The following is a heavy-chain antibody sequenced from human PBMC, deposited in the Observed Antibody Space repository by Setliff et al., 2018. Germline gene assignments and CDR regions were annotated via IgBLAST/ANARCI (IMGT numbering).Heavy chain of an antibody. J-gene: IGHJ4*02. CDR3: ARHSNTWPVDF. CDR1: GGSISISGYF. CDR2: TAYSGTT. Sequence: PSETLSLTCTVSGGSISISGYFWGWIRQPPGKGLEWIGSTAYSGTTYSNSSLKSRLSISVDTSKNQFSLTLTSVTAADTAVYFCARHSNTWPVDFWGQGTLVTVSS. V-gene: IGHV4-39*01.